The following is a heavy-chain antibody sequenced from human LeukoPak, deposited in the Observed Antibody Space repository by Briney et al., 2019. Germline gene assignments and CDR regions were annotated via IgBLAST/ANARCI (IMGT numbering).Heavy chain of an antibody. CDR3: ARLSGSSGWQGGGY. CDR1: GGSISSGGYY. CDR2: IYHSGST. D-gene: IGHD6-19*01. J-gene: IGHJ4*02. V-gene: IGHV4-30-2*01. Sequence: SETLSLTCTVSGGSISSGGYYWSWIRQPPGKGLEWIGYIYHSGSTYYNPSLKSRVTISVDRSKTQFSLKLSSVTAADTAVYYCARLSGSSGWQGGGYWGQGTLVTVSS.